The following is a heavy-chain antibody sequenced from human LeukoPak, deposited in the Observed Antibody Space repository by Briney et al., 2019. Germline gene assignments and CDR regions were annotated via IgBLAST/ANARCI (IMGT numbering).Heavy chain of an antibody. CDR1: GYTFTYYN. V-gene: IGHV1-69*13. D-gene: IGHD3-10*01. Sequence: SVKVSFKSSGYTFTYYNRHWVRQAPGQGLEWMGGIIPSFGTANYPQKFQGRVTITADDSTSTAYMELSSLRSEDTAVYYCARAYYYGSGSYFGYWGQGTLVTVSS. CDR2: IIPSFGTA. CDR3: ARAYYYGSGSYFGY. J-gene: IGHJ4*02.